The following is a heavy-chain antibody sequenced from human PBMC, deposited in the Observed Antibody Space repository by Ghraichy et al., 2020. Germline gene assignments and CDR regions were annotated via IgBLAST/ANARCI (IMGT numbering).Heavy chain of an antibody. V-gene: IGHV1-69*06. CDR3: ARDHSAWGTGTHLGY. CDR1: GGTFSSYA. J-gene: IGHJ4*02. D-gene: IGHD1-1*01. CDR2: IIPIFGTA. Sequence: SVKVSCKASGGTFSSYAISWVRQAPEQGLEWMGGIIPIFGTANYAQKFQGRVTITADKSTSTAYMELSSLRSEDTAVYYCARDHSAWGTGTHLGYWGQGTLVTVSS.